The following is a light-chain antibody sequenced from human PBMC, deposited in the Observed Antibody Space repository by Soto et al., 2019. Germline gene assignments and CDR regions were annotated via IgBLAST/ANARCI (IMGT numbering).Light chain of an antibody. CDR1: SSDVGGYTY. J-gene: IGLJ1*01. CDR2: EVN. Sequence: LTQPASVSGSPRQSITISCTGASSDVGGYTYVSWYQQQPGKAPKLMIYEVNNRPSGVSNRFSGSKSGNTASLTISGLQAEDEADYYCSSYTSSSTLYVFGTGTKVTVL. V-gene: IGLV2-14*01. CDR3: SSYTSSSTLYV.